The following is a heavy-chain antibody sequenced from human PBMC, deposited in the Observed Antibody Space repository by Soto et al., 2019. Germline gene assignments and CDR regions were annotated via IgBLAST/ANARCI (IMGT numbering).Heavy chain of an antibody. D-gene: IGHD4-17*01. CDR2: ISGSGTNR. V-gene: IGHV3-23*01. CDR1: GFTFSSYA. CDR3: AKDRVDYGDYRGLDY. J-gene: IGHJ4*02. Sequence: EVQLLESGGGLVQPGGSLRLSCAASGFTFSSYAMTWVRQAPGKGLEWVSAISGSGTNRYYADSVKGRFTISRDNSKNTVYLQMNRLRAEDTAVYYCAKDRVDYGDYRGLDYWGQGKLVTASS.